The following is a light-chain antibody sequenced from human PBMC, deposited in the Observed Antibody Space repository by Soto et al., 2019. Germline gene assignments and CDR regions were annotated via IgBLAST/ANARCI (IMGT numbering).Light chain of an antibody. CDR2: DAS. V-gene: IGKV1-33*01. CDR3: QQYDNLPWT. Sequence: DIQMTQSPSSLSASVGDRVTITCQASQDISNYLNWYQQKPGKAPNVLIYDASNLETGVPSRFSGSGSGTDFTFTISSLQPEDIATYYCQQYDNLPWTFGQGTKVEIK. CDR1: QDISNY. J-gene: IGKJ1*01.